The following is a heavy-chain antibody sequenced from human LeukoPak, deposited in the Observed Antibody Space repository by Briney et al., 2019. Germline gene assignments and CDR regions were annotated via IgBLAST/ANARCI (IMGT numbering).Heavy chain of an antibody. J-gene: IGHJ6*03. V-gene: IGHV6-1*01. Sequence: SQTLSLTCAISGDSVSSNSAAWNWIRQSPSRGLEWLGRTYYRSKWYNDYAVSVKSRITINPDTSKNQFSLQLNSVTPEDTAVYYCARVAAAGPHYYYYYYMDVWGKGTTVTIS. D-gene: IGHD6-13*01. CDR2: TYYRSKWYN. CDR1: GDSVSSNSAA. CDR3: ARVAAAGPHYYYYYYMDV.